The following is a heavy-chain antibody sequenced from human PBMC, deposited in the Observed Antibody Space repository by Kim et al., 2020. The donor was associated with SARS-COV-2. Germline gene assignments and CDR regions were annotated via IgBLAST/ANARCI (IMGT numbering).Heavy chain of an antibody. Sequence: IGSTIYYADSVKGRFTISRDNAKNSLYLQMNSLRAEDTAVYYSARDWAHWGQGTLVTVSS. J-gene: IGHJ4*02. V-gene: IGHV3-11*01. CDR2: IGSTI. D-gene: IGHD3-16*01. CDR3: ARDWAH.